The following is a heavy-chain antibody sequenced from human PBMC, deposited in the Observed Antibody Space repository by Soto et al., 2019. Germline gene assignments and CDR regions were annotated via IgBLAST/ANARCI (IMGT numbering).Heavy chain of an antibody. Sequence: SQTLSLTCAISGDSVSSNSAAWNWIRQSPSRGLEWLGRTYYRSKWYNDYAVSVKSRITINPDTSKNQFSLQLNSVTPEATAVYXSERGGETRAPFDHWGQGTLXTVSS. J-gene: IGHJ4*02. D-gene: IGHD2-2*01. CDR2: TYYRSKWYN. V-gene: IGHV6-1*01. CDR1: GDSVSSNSAA. CDR3: ERGGETRAPFDH.